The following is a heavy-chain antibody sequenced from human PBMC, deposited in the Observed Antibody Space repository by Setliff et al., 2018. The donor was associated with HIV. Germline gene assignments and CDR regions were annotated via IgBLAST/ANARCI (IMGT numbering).Heavy chain of an antibody. V-gene: IGHV1-2*02. CDR1: AYTFTDYY. CDR2: INPNSGDT. J-gene: IGHJ4*02. Sequence: GASVKVSCKASAYTFTDYYMHWVRLAPGQGLEWMGWINPNSGDTNYAQKFQGRVTMTRDTSIKTAYMELSSLRSDDTAVYYCARRQQWLGREYYFDYWGQGTLVTVSS. D-gene: IGHD6-19*01. CDR3: ARRQQWLGREYYFDY.